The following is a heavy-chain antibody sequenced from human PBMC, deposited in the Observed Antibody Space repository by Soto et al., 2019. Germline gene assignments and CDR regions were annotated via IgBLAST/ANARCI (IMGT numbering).Heavy chain of an antibody. V-gene: IGHV1-18*01. D-gene: IGHD4-17*01. J-gene: IGHJ6*02. CDR3: ATGGIYDYGDYGGVDYYGMDV. Sequence: ASVKVSCKTSGYSFTIYGVTWVVRAHGQGREWMGWISAYNGNTNYAQKLQGRVTMTTDTSTRTAYMELRSLRSDDTAVYYCATGGIYDYGDYGGVDYYGMDVWGQGTTVTVSS. CDR2: ISAYNGNT. CDR1: GYSFTIYG.